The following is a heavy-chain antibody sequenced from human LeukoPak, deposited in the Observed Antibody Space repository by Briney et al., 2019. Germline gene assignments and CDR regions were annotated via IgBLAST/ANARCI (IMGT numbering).Heavy chain of an antibody. V-gene: IGHV3-74*01. CDR1: GFTFSSYW. Sequence: PGGSLRLSCAASGFTFSSYWMHWVRHAPGKGLVWVTRINSDGSSTSYADSVKGRFTISRDNAKNTLYLQMNSLRAEDTAVYYCARVTYYYDSSGYPPDYWGQGTLVTVSS. CDR3: ARVTYYYDSSGYPPDY. CDR2: INSDGSST. D-gene: IGHD3-22*01. J-gene: IGHJ4*02.